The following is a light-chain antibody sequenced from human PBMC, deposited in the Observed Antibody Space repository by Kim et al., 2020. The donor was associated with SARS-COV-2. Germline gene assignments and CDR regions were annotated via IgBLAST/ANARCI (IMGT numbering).Light chain of an antibody. CDR3: NSRDSSGNHPVV. CDR2: GKN. J-gene: IGLJ2*01. CDR1: SLRSYY. Sequence: SSELTQDPAVSVALGQTVRITCQGDSLRSYYASWYQQKPGQAPVLVIYGKNNRPSGIPDLFSGSSSGNTASLTITGAQAEDEADYYCNSRDSSGNHPVVFGGGTQLTVL. V-gene: IGLV3-19*01.